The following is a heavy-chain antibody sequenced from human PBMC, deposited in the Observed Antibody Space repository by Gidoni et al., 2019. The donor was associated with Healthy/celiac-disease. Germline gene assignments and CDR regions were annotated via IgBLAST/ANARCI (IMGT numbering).Heavy chain of an antibody. Sequence: EVQLVESGGGLVQPGGSLRLSCADSGFTFSSYWMSWVRQAPGKGLEWVANIKQDGSEKYYVDSVKGRFTISRDNAKNSLYLQMNSLRAEDTAVYYCARDLLWVTTPYWGQGTLVTVSS. J-gene: IGHJ4*02. CDR1: GFTFSSYW. D-gene: IGHD4-17*01. V-gene: IGHV3-7*01. CDR2: IKQDGSEK. CDR3: ARDLLWVTTPY.